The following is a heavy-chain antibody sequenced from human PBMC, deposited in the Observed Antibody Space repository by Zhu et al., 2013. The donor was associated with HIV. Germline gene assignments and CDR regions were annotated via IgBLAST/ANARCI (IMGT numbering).Heavy chain of an antibody. Sequence: EVQLVESGGGLIQPGGSLRLSCAASGFSVSGNYMSWVRQTPGQGLEWVSALYSSGTTKYANSVRGRFTISRDDSKNTLFLQMDSLRAEDTAVYYCAKQLGTITSFDYWGQGTLVHRLL. CDR2: LYSSGTT. CDR3: AKQLGTITSFDY. D-gene: IGHD1-1*01. J-gene: IGHJ4*02. V-gene: IGHV3-53*01. CDR1: GFSVSGNY.